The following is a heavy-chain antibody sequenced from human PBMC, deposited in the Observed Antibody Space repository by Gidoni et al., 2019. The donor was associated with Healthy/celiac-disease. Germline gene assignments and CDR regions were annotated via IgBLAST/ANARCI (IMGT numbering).Heavy chain of an antibody. V-gene: IGHV3-73*02. J-gene: IGHJ6*02. CDR2: SRSKANSYAT. Sequence: EVQLVESGGGLVQPGGSLKLSCAASGFSFSGSARHWGRQASGNGLEWVGRSRSKANSYATAYASSVKGRVTISRDDSKNTAYLQMNSLKTEDTAVYYCTRALSVITPHAYGMYVWGQGTTVTVSS. D-gene: IGHD3-22*01. CDR3: TRALSVITPHAYGMYV. CDR1: GFSFSGSA.